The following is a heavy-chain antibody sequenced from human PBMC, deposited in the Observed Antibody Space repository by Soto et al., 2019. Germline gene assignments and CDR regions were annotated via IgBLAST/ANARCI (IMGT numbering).Heavy chain of an antibody. V-gene: IGHV4-4*02. J-gene: IGHJ6*02. CDR3: ARDRVAAAGRYYYGMDV. Sequence: SETLSLTCAVSGGSISSSNWWSWVRQPPGKGLEWIGEIYHSGSTNYNPSLKSRVTISVDKSKNQFSLKLSSVTAADTAVYYCARDRVAAAGRYYYGMDVWGQGTTVT. CDR1: GGSISSSNW. CDR2: IYHSGST. D-gene: IGHD6-13*01.